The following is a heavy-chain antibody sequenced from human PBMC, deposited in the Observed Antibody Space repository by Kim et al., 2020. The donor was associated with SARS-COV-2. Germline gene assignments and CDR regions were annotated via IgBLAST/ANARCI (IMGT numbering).Heavy chain of an antibody. V-gene: IGHV3-30*09. D-gene: IGHD3-10*01. Sequence: GGSLRLSCAASGFTFSDFAIHWVRQAPGKGLEWLAIISSDGTNKYYADSVRGRFAISRDNSKNTVYLQMNSLRSVATAVYYCTRENYFGSGSGDYFDYWGQGTLATVYS. CDR2: ISSDGTNK. J-gene: IGHJ4*02. CDR1: GFTFSDFA. CDR3: TRENYFGSGSGDYFDY.